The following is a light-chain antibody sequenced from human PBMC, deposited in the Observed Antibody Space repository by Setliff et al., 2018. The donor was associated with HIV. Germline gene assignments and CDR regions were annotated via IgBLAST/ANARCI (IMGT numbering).Light chain of an antibody. V-gene: IGLV1-47*01. CDR3: AAWDDSLSGQV. CDR2: RNN. CDR1: SSNIGTNY. Sequence: QSALTQPPSASGTPGQRVTISCSGSSSNIGTNYAYWYQQLPGTAPKLLIYRNNQRPSGVPDRFSGSKSGTSASLAISGLRSEDEADYYCAAWDDSLSGQVFGTGTKV. J-gene: IGLJ1*01.